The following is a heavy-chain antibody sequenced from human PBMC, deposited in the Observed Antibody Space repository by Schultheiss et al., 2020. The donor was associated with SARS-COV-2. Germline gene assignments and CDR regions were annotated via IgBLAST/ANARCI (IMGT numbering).Heavy chain of an antibody. J-gene: IGHJ2*01. Sequence: SQTLSLTCTVSGDSISNGDHYWSWIRQPPGKGLEWIGFIHDSGSTNYNPSLKSRVTISVDTSKNQFSLKLSSVTAADTAVYYCARAERRWLQLNGWYFDLWGRGTLVTVSS. V-gene: IGHV4-61*08. CDR2: IHDSGST. CDR1: GDSISNGDHY. CDR3: ARAERRWLQLNGWYFDL. D-gene: IGHD5-24*01.